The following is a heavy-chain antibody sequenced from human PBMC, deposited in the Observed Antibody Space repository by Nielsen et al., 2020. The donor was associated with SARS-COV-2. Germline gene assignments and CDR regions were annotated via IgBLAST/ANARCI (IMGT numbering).Heavy chain of an antibody. V-gene: IGHV5-51*01. D-gene: IGHD3-9*01. Sequence: ESLKISFQGSGYSFTRYWIGWVRQMPGQGLEWMGIIYPGDSDTRYSPSFQGQVPISADKSISTAYLQWSSLKASDTARYYCERLSHDYDILTGYYDYWGQGTLVTVSS. CDR3: ERLSHDYDILTGYYDY. J-gene: IGHJ4*02. CDR2: IYPGDSDT. CDR1: GYSFTRYW.